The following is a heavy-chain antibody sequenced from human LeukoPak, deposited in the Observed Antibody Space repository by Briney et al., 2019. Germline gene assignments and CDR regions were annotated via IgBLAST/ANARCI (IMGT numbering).Heavy chain of an antibody. Sequence: NPSETLSLTCTVSGGSISSYYWSWIRQPPGKGLEWIGYIYYSGSTNYNPSLKSRVTISVDTSKNQFSLKLSSVTAADTAVYYCARDAPQISTGWKDAFDIWGQGTMVTVSS. J-gene: IGHJ3*02. CDR2: IYYSGST. D-gene: IGHD1-1*01. CDR3: ARDAPQISTGWKDAFDI. V-gene: IGHV4-59*01. CDR1: GGSISSYY.